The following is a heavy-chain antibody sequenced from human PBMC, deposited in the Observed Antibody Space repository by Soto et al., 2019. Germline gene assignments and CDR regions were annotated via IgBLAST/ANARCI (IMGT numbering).Heavy chain of an antibody. CDR2: ISYDGRNK. Sequence: QVQLVESGGGVVQPGRSLRLSCAASGFTFSSYGMHWVRQAPGKGLEWVAGISYDGRNKYYADSVTGRFTISRDNSKNTLYLQMNSLRAEDTAVYYCAKAMSWVEGTHYYGLDVWGEGTTVTVSS. CDR3: AKAMSWVEGTHYYGLDV. V-gene: IGHV3-30*18. D-gene: IGHD1-1*01. J-gene: IGHJ6*04. CDR1: GFTFSSYG.